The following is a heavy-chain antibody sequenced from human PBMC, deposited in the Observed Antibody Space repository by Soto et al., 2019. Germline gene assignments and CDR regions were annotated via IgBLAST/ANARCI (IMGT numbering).Heavy chain of an antibody. V-gene: IGHV1-69*01. CDR3: SISNSYGRGDF. CDR2: IIPVFGTT. Sequence: QVQLVQSGAEVKKPGSSVRVSCKASGGTLNSYTISWVRQAPGQGLEWMGGIIPVFGTTDYAQKFQGRVTMSADQCTGTAYLDLFSLRSEDTAIYYCSISNSYGRGDFWGQGTLVTVSS. D-gene: IGHD1-1*01. CDR1: GGTLNSYT. J-gene: IGHJ4*02.